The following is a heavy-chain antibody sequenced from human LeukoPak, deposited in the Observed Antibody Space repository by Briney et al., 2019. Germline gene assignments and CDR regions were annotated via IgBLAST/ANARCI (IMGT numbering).Heavy chain of an antibody. Sequence: WASVKVSCKASGYTFPSYDINWVRQATGQGLEWMGWMNPNSGNTGYAQKFQGRVTMTRNTSISTVYMELSSLRSEDTAVYYCARDLTGTVYYYMDVWGKGTTVTVSS. V-gene: IGHV1-8*01. J-gene: IGHJ6*03. CDR3: ARDLTGTVYYYMDV. CDR2: MNPNSGNT. D-gene: IGHD3-9*01. CDR1: GYTFPSYD.